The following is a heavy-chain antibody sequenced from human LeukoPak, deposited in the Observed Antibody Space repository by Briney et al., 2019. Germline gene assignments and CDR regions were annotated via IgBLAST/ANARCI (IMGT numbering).Heavy chain of an antibody. V-gene: IGHV3-7*01. J-gene: IGHJ4*02. Sequence: PGGSLRLSCAASGFTFSSYWMSWVRQAPGKGLEWVANIKQDGSEKYYVDSVKGLFTISRDNAKNSLYLQMNSLRAEDTAVYYCARDPDYGDYVNYFDYWGQGTLVTVSS. CDR1: GFTFSSYW. CDR2: IKQDGSEK. D-gene: IGHD4-17*01. CDR3: ARDPDYGDYVNYFDY.